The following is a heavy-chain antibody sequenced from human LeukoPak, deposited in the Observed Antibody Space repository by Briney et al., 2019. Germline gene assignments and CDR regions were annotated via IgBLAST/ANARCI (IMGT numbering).Heavy chain of an antibody. V-gene: IGHV4-34*01. Sequence: SETLSLTCAVYGGSFSGYYWSWIRQPPGKGLEWIGEINHSGSTNYNPSLKSQVTISVDTSKNQFSLKLSSVTAADTAVYYCARGRQRGGYCSSTSCSGRVFDYWGQGTLVTVSS. D-gene: IGHD2-2*01. J-gene: IGHJ4*02. CDR3: ARGRQRGGYCSSTSCSGRVFDY. CDR1: GGSFSGYY. CDR2: INHSGST.